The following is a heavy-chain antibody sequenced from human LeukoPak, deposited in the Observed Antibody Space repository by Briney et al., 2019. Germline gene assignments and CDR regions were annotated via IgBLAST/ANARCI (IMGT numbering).Heavy chain of an antibody. CDR1: GFTVSSNY. V-gene: IGHV3-30*03. J-gene: IGHJ4*02. Sequence: PGGSLRLSCAASGFTVSSNYMSWVRQAPGKGLEWVAVISYDGSNKYYADSVKGRFTISRDNSKNTLYLQMNSLRAEDTAVYYCARDTPLPDYYDSSGYSRLIDYWGQGTLVTVSS. CDR2: ISYDGSNK. D-gene: IGHD3-22*01. CDR3: ARDTPLPDYYDSSGYSRLIDY.